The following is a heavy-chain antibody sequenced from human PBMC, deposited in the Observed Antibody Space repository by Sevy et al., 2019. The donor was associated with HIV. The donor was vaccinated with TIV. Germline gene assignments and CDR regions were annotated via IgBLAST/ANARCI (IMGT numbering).Heavy chain of an antibody. Sequence: GGSLRLSCAASGFTVSNNYMNWVRQAPGKGLEWVSVIYSDGSPYYVDSVKGRFTISRDNSKNKLFLQMNSLGADDTAVYYCARGARYSYGFGVDYWGQGTLVTVSS. J-gene: IGHJ4*02. CDR3: ARGARYSYGFGVDY. CDR2: IYSDGSP. V-gene: IGHV3-53*01. CDR1: GFTVSNNY. D-gene: IGHD5-18*01.